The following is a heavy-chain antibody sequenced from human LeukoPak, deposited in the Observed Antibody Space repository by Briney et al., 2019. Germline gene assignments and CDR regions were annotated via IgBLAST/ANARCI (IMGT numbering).Heavy chain of an antibody. J-gene: IGHJ4*02. Sequence: GGSLRLSCSASGFTFSSYAMSWVRQAPGKGLEWVSSITTSGDVTHNTDSVKGRFSISRDNPKNTHYLQMNSLRAEDTAIYYCARARRGYYYDNWGQGTLVTVSS. CDR1: GFTFSSYA. CDR3: ARARRGYYYDN. V-gene: IGHV3-23*01. D-gene: IGHD2-15*01. CDR2: ITTSGDVT.